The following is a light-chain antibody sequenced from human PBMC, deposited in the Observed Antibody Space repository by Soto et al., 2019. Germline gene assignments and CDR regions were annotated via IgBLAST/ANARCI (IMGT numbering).Light chain of an antibody. Sequence: EIVMTQSPATLSVSPGERVTLSCRASQSVRSNLAWYQQKPGQVPRVLIYGASTRAIGIPDRFSGSGSGTEFTLTISSLQSEDFAVYCCQHYNNLWGFGGGTKVEIK. V-gene: IGKV3-15*01. CDR2: GAS. CDR3: QHYNNLWG. CDR1: QSVRSN. J-gene: IGKJ4*01.